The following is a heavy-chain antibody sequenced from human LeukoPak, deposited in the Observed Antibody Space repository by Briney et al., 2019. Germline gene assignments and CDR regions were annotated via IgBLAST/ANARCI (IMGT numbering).Heavy chain of an antibody. D-gene: IGHD3-10*01. Sequence: SEILSLTCAVYGGSFWGYYWGWIRQPPGKGLGWIGEINHSGSTNYKPSLKSRVTISVDTSKNQFSLKLSSVTAADTAVYYCARGRRITMVRGVINSYYYMDVWGKGTTVTVSS. CDR2: INHSGST. CDR3: ARGRRITMVRGVINSYYYMDV. J-gene: IGHJ6*03. V-gene: IGHV4-34*01. CDR1: GGSFWGYY.